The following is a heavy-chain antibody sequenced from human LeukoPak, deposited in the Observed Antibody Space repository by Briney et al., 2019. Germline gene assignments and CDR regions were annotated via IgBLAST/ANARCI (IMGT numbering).Heavy chain of an antibody. CDR1: GGSFRRYY. CDR3: ARDPNGDYD. Sequence: SETLSLTCAVYGGSFRRYYWSWIRQPPGKGLEWIGEVDPGGIVNYNPSLKSRVTMPVDTSKNQLSLKLTSVTAADTAVYYCARDPNGDYDWGQGTLVTVSS. CDR2: VDPGGIV. J-gene: IGHJ4*02. D-gene: IGHD4-17*01. V-gene: IGHV4-34*01.